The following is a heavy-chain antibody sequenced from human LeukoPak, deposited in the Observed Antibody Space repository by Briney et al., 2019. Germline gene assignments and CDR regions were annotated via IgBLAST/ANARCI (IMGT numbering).Heavy chain of an antibody. J-gene: IGHJ4*02. CDR2: INPYSGAT. CDR3: ARDGARSSTSCQNFDY. CDR1: GYTFTGYY. V-gene: IGHV1-2*02. Sequence: ASVKVSCKASGYTFTGYYIHWVRQAPGQGLEWMGWINPYSGATNYVQKFQGRVTMTTDTSINTAYMDLSSLRSDDTAMYYCARDGARSSTSCQNFDYWGQGTLVTVSS. D-gene: IGHD2-2*01.